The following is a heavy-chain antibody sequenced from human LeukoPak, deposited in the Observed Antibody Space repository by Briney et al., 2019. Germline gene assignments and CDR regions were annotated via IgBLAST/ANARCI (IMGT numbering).Heavy chain of an antibody. CDR1: GYSISSGYY. Sequence: PSETLSLTCTVSGYSISSGYYWGWIRQPPGKGLEWIGSIYQSGSTYYNPSLKSRVTISVDTSKNQFSLKLSSVTAADTAVYYCARRAMSVGGWSPRGRWFDPWGQGTLVTVSS. CDR3: ARRAMSVGGWSPRGRWFDP. D-gene: IGHD6-19*01. V-gene: IGHV4-38-2*02. J-gene: IGHJ5*02. CDR2: IYQSGST.